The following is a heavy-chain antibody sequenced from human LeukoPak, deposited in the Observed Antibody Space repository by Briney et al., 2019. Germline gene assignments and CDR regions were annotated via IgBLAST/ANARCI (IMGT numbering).Heavy chain of an antibody. CDR3: AGTYYDFWSGYQKHFDY. J-gene: IGHJ4*02. Sequence: MASETXSLXCTVSGGSISSSSYYWGWIRQPPGKGLEWIGSIYYSGSTYYNPSLKSRVTISVDTSKNQFSLKLSSVTAADTAVYYCAGTYYDFWSGYQKHFDYWGQGTLVTVSS. CDR1: GGSISSSSYY. CDR2: IYYSGST. D-gene: IGHD3-3*01. V-gene: IGHV4-39*01.